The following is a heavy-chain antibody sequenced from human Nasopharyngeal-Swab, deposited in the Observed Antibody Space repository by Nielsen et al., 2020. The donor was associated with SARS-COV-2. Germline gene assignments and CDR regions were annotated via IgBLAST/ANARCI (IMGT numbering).Heavy chain of an antibody. CDR1: GFTFSSYA. Sequence: GESLKISCAASGFTFSSYAMTWVRQAPGKGLEWVSTISGSGGSTYYADSVKGRFTISRDNSKNILYLQMNSLRAEDTAVYYCAKDLTFNYWGQGTLVTVSS. CDR2: ISGSGGST. J-gene: IGHJ4*02. CDR3: AKDLTFNY. V-gene: IGHV3-23*01.